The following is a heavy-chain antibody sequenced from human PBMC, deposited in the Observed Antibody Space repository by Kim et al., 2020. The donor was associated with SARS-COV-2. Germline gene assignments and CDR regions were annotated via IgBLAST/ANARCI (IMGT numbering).Heavy chain of an antibody. D-gene: IGHD6-6*01. Sequence: GGSLRLSCAASGFTFSSYGMHWVRQAPGKGLEWVAVIWYDGSNKYYADSVKGRFTISRDNSKNTLYLQMNSLRAEDTAVYYCARTRIAALPYFDYWGQEPWSPSPQ. CDR1: GFTFSSYG. CDR2: IWYDGSNK. V-gene: IGHV3-33*01. J-gene: IGHJ4*01. CDR3: ARTRIAALPYFDY.